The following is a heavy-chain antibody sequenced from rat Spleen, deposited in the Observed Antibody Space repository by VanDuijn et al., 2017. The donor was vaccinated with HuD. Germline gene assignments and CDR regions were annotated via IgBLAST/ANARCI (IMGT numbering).Heavy chain of an antibody. CDR3: ARHPYYSSYMGVMDA. J-gene: IGHJ4*01. CDR2: ISTSGGST. D-gene: IGHD1-2*01. V-gene: IGHV5-46*01. CDR1: GFTFSSFP. Sequence: EVQLVESGGGLVQPGRSMKLSCAASGFTFSSFPMAWVRQAPTKGLEWVATISTSGGSTNYRDSVKGRFTISRDNAKSTLYLQMDSLRSEDTATYYCARHPYYSSYMGVMDAWGQGSSVTVSS.